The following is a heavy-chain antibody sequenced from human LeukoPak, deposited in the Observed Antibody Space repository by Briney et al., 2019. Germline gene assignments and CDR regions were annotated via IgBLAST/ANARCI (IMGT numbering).Heavy chain of an antibody. J-gene: IGHJ5*02. CDR3: ARRTMITFGGVIVRRRGWFDP. V-gene: IGHV4-34*01. D-gene: IGHD3-16*02. Sequence: KPSETLSLTCTVSGDSISTYYWSWIRQPPGKGLEWIGEINHSGSTNYNPSLKSRVTISVDTSKNQFSLKLSSVTAADTAVYYCARRTMITFGGVIVRRRGWFDPWGQGTLVAVSS. CDR1: GDSISTYY. CDR2: INHSGST.